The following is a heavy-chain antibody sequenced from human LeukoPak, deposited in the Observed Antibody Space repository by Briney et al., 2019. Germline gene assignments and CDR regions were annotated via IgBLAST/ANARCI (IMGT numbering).Heavy chain of an antibody. V-gene: IGHV3-15*01. CDR2: FTSKSDGGTT. CDR1: GFSVRYAR. D-gene: IGHD4-23*01. CDR3: TGNNFDY. Sequence: PGGSLRLSCAASGFSVRYARMNWVRQAPGKGLEWIGRFTSKSDGGTTDYTAPVKGRFTISSDDSRNTLYLRMNSLKTEDTAVYYCTGNNFDYWGQGTLVTVSS. J-gene: IGHJ4*02.